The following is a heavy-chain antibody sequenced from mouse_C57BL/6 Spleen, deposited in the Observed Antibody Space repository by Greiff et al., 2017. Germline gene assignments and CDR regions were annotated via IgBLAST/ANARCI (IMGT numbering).Heavy chain of an antibody. J-gene: IGHJ4*01. CDR1: GFTFSSYA. V-gene: IGHV5-9-1*02. CDR2: ISSGGDYI. D-gene: IGHD1-1*01. Sequence: EVMLVESGEGLVKPGGSLKLSCAASGFTFSSYAMSWVRQTPEKRLEWVAYISSGGDYIYYADTVKGRFTISRDNARNTLYLQMSSLKSEDTAMYYCTRDSSSYGYAMDYWGQGTSVTVSS. CDR3: TRDSSSYGYAMDY.